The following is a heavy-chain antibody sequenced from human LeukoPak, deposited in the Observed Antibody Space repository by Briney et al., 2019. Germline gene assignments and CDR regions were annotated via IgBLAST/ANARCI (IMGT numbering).Heavy chain of an antibody. CDR2: IFQSGST. CDR3: ASPSADTPGGAFDI. D-gene: IGHD2-2*01. V-gene: IGHV4-30-2*02. Sequence: SQTLSLTCAVSGGSISSGDYSWSWIRQPPGKGLEWIGYIFQSGSTYYNPSLKSRVTISVDTSKNQFSLKLSSVTAADTAVYYCASPSADTPGGAFDIWGQGTMVTVYS. CDR1: GGSISSGDYS. J-gene: IGHJ3*02.